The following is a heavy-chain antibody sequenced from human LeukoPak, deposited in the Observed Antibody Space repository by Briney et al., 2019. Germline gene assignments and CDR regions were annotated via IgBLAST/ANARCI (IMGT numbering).Heavy chain of an antibody. Sequence: GGSLRLSCAASGFTFSSYAMSRVRQAPGKGLEWVSAISGSGGSTYYADSVKGRFTISRVNSKNTLYLQMNSLRAEDTAVYYCAKLGLDCSSTSCFPEDYWGQGTLVTVSS. CDR1: GFTFSSYA. V-gene: IGHV3-23*01. CDR3: AKLGLDCSSTSCFPEDY. CDR2: ISGSGGST. D-gene: IGHD2-2*01. J-gene: IGHJ4*02.